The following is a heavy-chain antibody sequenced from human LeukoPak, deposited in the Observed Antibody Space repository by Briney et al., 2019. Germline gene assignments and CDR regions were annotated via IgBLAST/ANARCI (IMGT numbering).Heavy chain of an antibody. CDR2: IKQDGSEK. V-gene: IGHV3-7*01. J-gene: IGHJ2*01. CDR3: ARDVIKYYDFWSGYTHWYFDL. Sequence: GGSLRLSCAASGFTFSSYWMSWVRQAPGKGLEWVANIKQDGSEKYYVDSVKGRFTISRDNAKNSLYLQMNSLRAEDTAVYFCARDVIKYYDFWSGYTHWYFDLWGRGTLVTVSS. CDR1: GFTFSSYW. D-gene: IGHD3-3*01.